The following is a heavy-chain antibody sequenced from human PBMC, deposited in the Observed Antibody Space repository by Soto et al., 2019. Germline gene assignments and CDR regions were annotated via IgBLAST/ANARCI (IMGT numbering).Heavy chain of an antibody. J-gene: IGHJ4*02. Sequence: ASVKVSCKASGYSFHTYAISWVRQAPGQGLEWVGWISGYNGNTNYAQKFQGRITLTTDTSTKTAFMELRSLTGDDTAVYYCARGRGRGYSYGPFDYWGQGTLVTVSS. CDR2: ISGYNGNT. V-gene: IGHV1-18*01. CDR1: GYSFHTYA. D-gene: IGHD5-18*01. CDR3: ARGRGRGYSYGPFDY.